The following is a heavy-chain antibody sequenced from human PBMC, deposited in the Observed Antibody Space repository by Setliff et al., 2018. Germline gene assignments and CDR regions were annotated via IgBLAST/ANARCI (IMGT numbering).Heavy chain of an antibody. CDR1: GGSLTSYQ. CDR2: IIPAFTTA. D-gene: IGHD3-22*01. J-gene: IGHJ4*02. V-gene: IGHV1-69*13. CDR3: ARHSGRYYVPGTFDS. Sequence: ASVKVSCKASGGSLTSYQIIWVRQAPGQGLELMGGIIPAFTTANYAANFNDRLRITADESTTTAYMELSSLRSDDTAIYFCARHSGRYYVPGTFDSWGQGTLVTVSS.